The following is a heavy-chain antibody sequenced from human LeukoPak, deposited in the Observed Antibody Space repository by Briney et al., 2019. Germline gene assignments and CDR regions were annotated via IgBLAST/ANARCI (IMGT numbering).Heavy chain of an antibody. CDR1: GFTFSSYG. Sequence: GGSLRLSCAASGFTFSSYGMHWVRQAPGKGLEWVAFTRYDGSNKYYVDSVKGRFTVSSDNSKNTLYLQMNSLRAEDTAVYYCAKDGRGYALELWGQGTLVTVSS. CDR3: AKDGRGYALEL. J-gene: IGHJ4*02. CDR2: TRYDGSNK. D-gene: IGHD5-12*01. V-gene: IGHV3-30*02.